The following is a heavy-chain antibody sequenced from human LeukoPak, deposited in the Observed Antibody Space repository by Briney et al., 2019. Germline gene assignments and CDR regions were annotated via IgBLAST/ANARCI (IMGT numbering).Heavy chain of an antibody. CDR1: GFTFSTYA. CDR3: ARRAPGYNSGWLDS. V-gene: IGHV3-64*01. Sequence: GGSLRLSCAASGFTFSTYAMHWVRQAPGKGLEYVSAIRSNGVSTFYINSVNGRFTISRDNSNNTLYLQMGSLRAEDMAVYYCARRAPGYNSGWLDSWGQGTLVTVSS. D-gene: IGHD6-19*01. CDR2: IRSNGVST. J-gene: IGHJ4*02.